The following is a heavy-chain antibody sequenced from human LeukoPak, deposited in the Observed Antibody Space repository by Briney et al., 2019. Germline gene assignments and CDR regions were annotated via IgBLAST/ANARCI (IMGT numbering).Heavy chain of an antibody. CDR1: GFTFSSYA. CDR2: ISGSGGST. D-gene: IGHD3-9*01. J-gene: IGHJ5*02. Sequence: PGGSLRLSCAASGFTFSSYAMSWVRQAPGKGLEWVSAISGSGGSTYYADSVKGRFTISRDNSKNTLYLQMNSLRAEDTAVYYCAKENYDILTGYSHDPSRWFDPWGQGTLVTVSS. V-gene: IGHV3-23*01. CDR3: AKENYDILTGYSHDPSRWFDP.